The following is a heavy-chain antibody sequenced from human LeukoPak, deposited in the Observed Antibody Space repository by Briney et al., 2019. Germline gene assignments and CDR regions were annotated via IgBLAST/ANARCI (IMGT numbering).Heavy chain of an antibody. J-gene: IGHJ6*03. CDR1: GYTFTSYG. Sequence: ASVKVSCKASGYTFTSYGISWVRQAPGQGLEWMGWISAYNGNTNYAQKLQGRVTMTTDTSTSTAYMELRSLRSDDTAVYYCARFLEWLHNSHYYYMDVWGKGTTVTVSS. CDR2: ISAYNGNT. D-gene: IGHD3-3*01. CDR3: ARFLEWLHNSHYYYMDV. V-gene: IGHV1-18*01.